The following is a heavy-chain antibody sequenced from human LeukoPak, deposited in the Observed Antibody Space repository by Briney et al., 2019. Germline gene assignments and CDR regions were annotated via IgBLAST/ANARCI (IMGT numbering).Heavy chain of an antibody. V-gene: IGHV1-24*01. J-gene: IGHJ4*02. CDR2: FDPEDGET. CDR1: GYTLTELS. D-gene: IGHD2-2*01. CDR3: ATGVRTPYYFDY. Sequence: ASVKVSCKVSGYTLTELSMHWVRQAPGKGLEWMGGFDPEDGETIYAQRFQGRVTVTEDTSTDTAYMELSSLRSEDTAVYYCATGVRTPYYFDYWGQGTLVTVSS.